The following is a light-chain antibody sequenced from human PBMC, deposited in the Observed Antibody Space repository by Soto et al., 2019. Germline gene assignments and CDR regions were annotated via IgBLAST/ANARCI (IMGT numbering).Light chain of an antibody. CDR3: QQYGSSPYT. Sequence: EIVLTQSPGTLSLSPGERATLSCRASQSVSDSYLAWYQQKPGQAPRLLISGASSRATGIPDRFSGSGSGTEFTLTISRLEPEDFAVYYCQQYGSSPYTFGQGTKLEIK. CDR2: GAS. CDR1: QSVSDSY. V-gene: IGKV3-20*01. J-gene: IGKJ2*01.